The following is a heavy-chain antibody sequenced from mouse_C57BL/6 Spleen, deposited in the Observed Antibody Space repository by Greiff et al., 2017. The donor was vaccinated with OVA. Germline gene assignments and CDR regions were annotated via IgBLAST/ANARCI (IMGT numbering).Heavy chain of an antibody. Sequence: EVKLMESGGGLVKPGGSLKLSCAASGFTFSSYTMSWVRQTPEKRLEWVATISGGGGNTYYPDSVKGRFTISRDNAKNTLYLQMSSLRSEDTALYYCARRDSAWFAYWGQGTLVTVSA. J-gene: IGHJ3*01. CDR2: ISGGGGNT. CDR3: ARRDSAWFAY. CDR1: GFTFSSYT. V-gene: IGHV5-9*01.